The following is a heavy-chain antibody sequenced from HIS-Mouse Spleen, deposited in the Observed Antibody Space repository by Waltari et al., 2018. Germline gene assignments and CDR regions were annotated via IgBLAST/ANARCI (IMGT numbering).Heavy chain of an antibody. CDR1: GGSISSSSYY. CDR2: IYYSWST. V-gene: IGHV4-39*07. J-gene: IGHJ2*01. CDR3: AREIPYSSSWYDWYFDL. D-gene: IGHD6-13*01. Sequence: QLQLQESGPGLVKPSETLSLTCTVSGGSISSSSYYLGWIRQPPGKGLEWIGSIYYSWSTYYNPSLKSRVTISVDTSKNQFSLKLSSVTAADTAVYYCAREIPYSSSWYDWYFDLWGRGTLVTVSS.